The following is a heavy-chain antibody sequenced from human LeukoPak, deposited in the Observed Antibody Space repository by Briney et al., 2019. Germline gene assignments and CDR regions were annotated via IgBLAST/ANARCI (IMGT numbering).Heavy chain of an antibody. CDR2: IYTSGST. CDR3: ARAQQRGRNCSSTSCSDFDY. Sequence: SETLSLTCTVSGGSISSGRHYWSWIRRPAGKGLEWIGRIYTSGSTNYNPSLTSRVTISVDTSKNQFSLKLRSVTAADTAVYFCARAQQRGRNCSSTSCSDFDYWGQGTLVTVSS. V-gene: IGHV4-61*02. D-gene: IGHD2-2*01. J-gene: IGHJ4*02. CDR1: GGSISSGRHY.